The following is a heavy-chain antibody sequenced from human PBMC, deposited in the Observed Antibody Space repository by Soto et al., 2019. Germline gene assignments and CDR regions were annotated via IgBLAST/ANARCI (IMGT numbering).Heavy chain of an antibody. Sequence: ASVKVSCKASGYTFTGYYMHWVRQAPGQGLEWMGWINPNSGGTNYAQKFQGRVTMTRDTSISTAYMELSRLRSDDTAMYYCASYDFWSGPGAFDIWGQGTMVTVSS. CDR1: GYTFTGYY. CDR3: ASYDFWSGPGAFDI. V-gene: IGHV1-2*02. J-gene: IGHJ3*02. CDR2: INPNSGGT. D-gene: IGHD3-3*01.